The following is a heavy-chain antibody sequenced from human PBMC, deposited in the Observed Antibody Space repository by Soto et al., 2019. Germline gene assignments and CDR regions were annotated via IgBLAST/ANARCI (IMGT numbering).Heavy chain of an antibody. CDR1: GGSISSYY. J-gene: IGHJ6*02. CDR3: AVMGGERLSYYGMDV. D-gene: IGHD1-26*01. CDR2: IYYSGST. Sequence: SETLSLTCTVSGGSISSYYWSWIRQPPGKGLEWIGYIYYSGSTNYNPSLKSRVTISVDTSKNQFSLKLSSVTAADTAVYYCAVMGGERLSYYGMDVWGQGTTVTVSS. V-gene: IGHV4-59*01.